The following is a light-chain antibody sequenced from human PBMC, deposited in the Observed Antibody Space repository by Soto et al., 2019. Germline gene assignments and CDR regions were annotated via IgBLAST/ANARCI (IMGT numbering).Light chain of an antibody. CDR3: SSYAGSNNLV. Sequence: QSALTQPRSASGSPGQSVTISCTGTSSDVGGYNYVSWYQQHPGKAPKLMIYEVSKRPSGVPDRFSGSKSGNTASLTVSGLQAEDDADYYCSSYAGSNNLVFGGGTKVTVL. V-gene: IGLV2-8*01. CDR2: EVS. J-gene: IGLJ2*01. CDR1: SSDVGGYNY.